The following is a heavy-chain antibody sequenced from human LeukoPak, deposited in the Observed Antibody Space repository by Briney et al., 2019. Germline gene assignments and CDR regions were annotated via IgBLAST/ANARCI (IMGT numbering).Heavy chain of an antibody. CDR2: IYHSGST. CDR1: GYSISSGYY. J-gene: IGHJ3*02. D-gene: IGHD1-26*01. V-gene: IGHV4-38-2*02. Sequence: SETLSLTCTVSGYSISSGYYWGWIRPPPGGGLEWIGNIYHSGSTHYNPSLKSRVTISVDTSKNQFSLKLSSVTAADTAVYYCARSIVGATKAFDIWGQGTMVTVSS. CDR3: ARSIVGATKAFDI.